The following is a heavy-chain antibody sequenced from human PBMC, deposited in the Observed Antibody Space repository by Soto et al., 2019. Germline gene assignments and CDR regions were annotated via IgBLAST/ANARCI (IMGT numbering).Heavy chain of an antibody. J-gene: IGHJ6*02. CDR1: GGTFSSYA. CDR2: IIPIFGTA. Sequence: ASVEVSCKASGGTFSSYAISWVRQAPGQGLEWMGGIIPIFGTANYAQKFQGRVTITADESTSTAYMELSSLRSEDTAVYYYASPDSYYDFWSGYYNYYGMDVWGQGTTVTVSS. D-gene: IGHD3-3*01. V-gene: IGHV1-69*13. CDR3: ASPDSYYDFWSGYYNYYGMDV.